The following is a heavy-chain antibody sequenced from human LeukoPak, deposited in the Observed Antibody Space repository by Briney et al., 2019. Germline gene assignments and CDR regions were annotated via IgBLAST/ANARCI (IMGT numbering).Heavy chain of an antibody. Sequence: ASVKVSCKASGYTFTSYGISWVRQAPGQGLEWMGWINPNSGGTNYAQKFQGRVTMTRDTSISTAYMELSRLRSDDTAVYYCARDNGAAAAAETDYWGQGTLVTVSS. D-gene: IGHD6-13*01. V-gene: IGHV1-2*02. CDR3: ARDNGAAAAAETDY. J-gene: IGHJ4*02. CDR1: GYTFTSYG. CDR2: INPNSGGT.